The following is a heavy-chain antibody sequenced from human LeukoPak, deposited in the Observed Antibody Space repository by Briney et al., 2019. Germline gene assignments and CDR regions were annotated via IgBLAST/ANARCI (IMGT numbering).Heavy chain of an antibody. D-gene: IGHD3-10*01. V-gene: IGHV1-2*02. CDR2: INPNSGGT. J-gene: IGHJ4*02. CDR3: LVXGVITLTYFDY. CDR1: GYTFTGYY. Sequence: ASVTVSCKASGYTFTGYYMHWVRQAPGQGLEWMGWINPNSGGTNYAQKFQGRVTMTRDTSISTAYMELSRLRSDDTAVYYCLVXGVITLTYFDYWGQGTLVTVSS.